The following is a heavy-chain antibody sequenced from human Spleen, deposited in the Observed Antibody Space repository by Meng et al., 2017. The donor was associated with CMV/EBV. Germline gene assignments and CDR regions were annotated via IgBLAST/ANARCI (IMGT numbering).Heavy chain of an antibody. V-gene: IGHV3-30*04. CDR2: ISYDGSNK. Sequence: LSCAASGFPFSRYAMSWVRQAPGKGLECVAVISYDGSNKYYADSVKGRFTISRDNSKNTLYLQMNSLRAEDTAVYYCAKDLAARVFDYWGQGTLVTVSS. CDR3: AKDLAARVFDY. D-gene: IGHD6-6*01. J-gene: IGHJ4*02. CDR1: GFPFSRYA.